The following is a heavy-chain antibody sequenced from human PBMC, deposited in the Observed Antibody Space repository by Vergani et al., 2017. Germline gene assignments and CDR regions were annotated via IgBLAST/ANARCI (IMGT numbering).Heavy chain of an antibody. D-gene: IGHD3-10*01. CDR1: GSTVSGTY. CDR3: ARGNYYGSGTYVDP. CDR2: IYSGDET. Sequence: ELQLVESGGGLVQPGGSLRLSCAASGSTVSGTYMTWVRPAPGKGLEWVSHIYSGDETYYADSVKGLVTISRDTSKNTVHLQINNHRVEDTAVYYCARGNYYGSGTYVDPWGQGTLVTVSS. V-gene: IGHV3-66*02. J-gene: IGHJ5*02.